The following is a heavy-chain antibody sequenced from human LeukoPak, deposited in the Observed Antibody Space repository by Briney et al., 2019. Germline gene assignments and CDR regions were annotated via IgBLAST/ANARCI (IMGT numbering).Heavy chain of an antibody. V-gene: IGHV3-30*01. CDR2: TSPDGNEK. Sequence: GRSLRLSCAASGFTFSRYAMHWVRQAPGKGLEWVAVTSPDGNEKYYADSVKGRFTISRDNSKNTVFLQMNSLSTEDTAVYSCFTGSAYYYDSWGQGTLATVSS. CDR3: FTGSAYYYDS. D-gene: IGHD3-22*01. J-gene: IGHJ5*01. CDR1: GFTFSRYA.